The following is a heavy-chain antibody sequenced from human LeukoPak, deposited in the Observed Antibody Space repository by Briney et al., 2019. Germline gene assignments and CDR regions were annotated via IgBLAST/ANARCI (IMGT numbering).Heavy chain of an antibody. CDR1: GFTFGSYA. CDR3: AKTYYDFLSGYNY. Sequence: GGSLRLSCAASGFTFGSYAMSWVRQAPGKGLEWVSGISGSGGSTYYADSVKGRFTISRDNSKNTLYLQMNSLRAEDTAVYYCAKTYYDFLSGYNYWGQGTLVTVSS. J-gene: IGHJ4*02. CDR2: ISGSGGST. D-gene: IGHD3-3*01. V-gene: IGHV3-23*01.